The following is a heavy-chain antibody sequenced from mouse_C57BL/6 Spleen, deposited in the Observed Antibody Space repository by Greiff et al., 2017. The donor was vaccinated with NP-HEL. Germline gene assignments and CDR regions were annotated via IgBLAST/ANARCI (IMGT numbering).Heavy chain of an antibody. CDR2: IYPGSGNT. D-gene: IGHD2-4*01. J-gene: IGHJ3*01. CDR3: ARSPRGYDYDWFAY. Sequence: QVQLQQSGAELVRPGASVKLSCKASGYTFTDYYINWVKQRPGQGLEWIARIYPGSGNTYYNEKFKGKATLTAEKSSSTAYMQLSSLTSEDSAVYFCARSPRGYDYDWFAYWGRGTLVTVSA. CDR1: GYTFTDYY. V-gene: IGHV1-76*01.